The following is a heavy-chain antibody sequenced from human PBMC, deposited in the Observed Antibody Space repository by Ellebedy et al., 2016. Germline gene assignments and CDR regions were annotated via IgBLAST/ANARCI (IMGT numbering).Heavy chain of an antibody. CDR3: AHYLAGWGGRGN. CDR1: GDSVSSGAYH. V-gene: IGHV4-61*08. Sequence: SETLSLTCSVSGDSVSSGAYHWSWIRQPPGKGLEWIGQIVDSGNSNYNPSLKSQVTISVDTTRTQFSLELSSVTAADTAVYYCAHYLAGWGGRGNWGQGTLVTVSS. J-gene: IGHJ4*02. D-gene: IGHD6-19*01. CDR2: IVDSGNS.